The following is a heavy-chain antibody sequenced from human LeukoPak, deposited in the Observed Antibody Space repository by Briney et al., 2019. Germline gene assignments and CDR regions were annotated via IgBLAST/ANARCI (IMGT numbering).Heavy chain of an antibody. CDR1: GGSISSGSYY. D-gene: IGHD3-9*01. Sequence: SETLSLTCTVSGGSISSGSYYWSWIRQPAGKGLEWIGRIYTSGSTNYNPSLKSRVTISVDTSKNQFSLKLNSVTAADTAVYYCARDPTGILTGYSPPLWDYWGQGTLVTVSS. V-gene: IGHV4-61*02. CDR2: IYTSGST. CDR3: ARDPTGILTGYSPPLWDY. J-gene: IGHJ4*02.